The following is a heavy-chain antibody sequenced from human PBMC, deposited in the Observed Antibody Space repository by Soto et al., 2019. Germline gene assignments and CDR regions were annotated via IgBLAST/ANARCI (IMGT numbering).Heavy chain of an antibody. CDR2: IWYDGSNK. J-gene: IGHJ4*02. CDR3: ARGNYYDSSGEIDY. CDR1: GFTFSSYG. D-gene: IGHD3-22*01. V-gene: IGHV3-33*01. Sequence: GGSLRLSCAASGFTFSSYGMHWVRQAPGKGLEWVAVIWYDGSNKYYADSVKGRFTISRDNSKNTLYLQMNSLRAEDTAVYYCARGNYYDSSGEIDYWGQGTLVTVSS.